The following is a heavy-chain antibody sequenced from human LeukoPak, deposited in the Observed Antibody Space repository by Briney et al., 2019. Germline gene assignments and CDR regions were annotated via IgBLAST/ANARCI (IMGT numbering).Heavy chain of an antibody. Sequence: SGTLSLTCAVSVGSISSGNWWSWVRQSPGKGLEWIGEVYHNGTPNYNPSLKSRVTISADTFKNHFSLKLSSVTAADTAVYYCARVPGGGTAANWGQGTMVTVSS. J-gene: IGHJ3*01. CDR3: ARVPGGGTAAN. CDR1: VGSISSGNW. V-gene: IGHV4-4*02. CDR2: VYHNGTP. D-gene: IGHD1-7*01.